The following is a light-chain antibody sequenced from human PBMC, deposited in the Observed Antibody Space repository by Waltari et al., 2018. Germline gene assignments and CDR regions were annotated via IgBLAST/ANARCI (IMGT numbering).Light chain of an antibody. CDR3: QQYYTSPLT. V-gene: IGKV1-NL1*01. J-gene: IGKJ4*01. CDR1: QDIRSF. Sequence: GDRVTITCRASQDIRSFLAWYQQKPGGAPKLLLSSASRLQDGVPYRISGSGSGTDYTLIISSLQPEDFGFFYCQQYYTSPLTFGGGTKVEVK. CDR2: SAS.